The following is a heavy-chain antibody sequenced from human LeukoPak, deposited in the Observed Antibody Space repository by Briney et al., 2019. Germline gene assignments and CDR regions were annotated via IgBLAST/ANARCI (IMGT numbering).Heavy chain of an antibody. CDR1: GYTFIGYY. D-gene: IGHD6-13*01. J-gene: IGHJ4*02. CDR2: IDPNSGGI. V-gene: IGHV1-2*02. CDR3: ARDRSAAAGTSDY. Sequence: ASVKVSCTASGYTFIGYYMHWERQAPGQGLEWMGWIDPNSGGINYAQKFQGRVTMTRDTSISTAYMELSRLRSDDTAVYYCARDRSAAAGTSDYWGQGTLVTVSS.